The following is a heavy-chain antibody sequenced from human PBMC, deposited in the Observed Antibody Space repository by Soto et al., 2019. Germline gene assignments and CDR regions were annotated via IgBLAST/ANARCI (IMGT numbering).Heavy chain of an antibody. CDR2: INPDSGVT. CDR1: AYTFTSYY. V-gene: IGHV1-2*02. D-gene: IGHD2-8*01. CDR3: ASDWGVRKV. Sequence: QVQLVQSGAEVKKPGASVKVSCKASAYTFTSYYMHWMRQAPGQGLEWMGWINPDSGVTYYPHKFQDGVTMTSDTSISTAYKELSMLTSDDTALYYGASDWGVRKVCGQGTPVIASS. J-gene: IGHJ6*02.